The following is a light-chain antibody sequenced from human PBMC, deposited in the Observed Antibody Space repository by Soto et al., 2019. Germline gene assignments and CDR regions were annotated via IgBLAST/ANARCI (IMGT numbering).Light chain of an antibody. CDR2: DAS. Sequence: DIHITQSPSTLSASVGDRVTITCRASHSISIWLAWYQQKPGKAPKFLMYDASSLERGVPSRFSGSGSGTEFTLTISSLQPDDFATYYCQQSDTDSRTFGQGTRWIS. V-gene: IGKV1-5*01. CDR1: HSISIW. CDR3: QQSDTDSRT. J-gene: IGKJ1*01.